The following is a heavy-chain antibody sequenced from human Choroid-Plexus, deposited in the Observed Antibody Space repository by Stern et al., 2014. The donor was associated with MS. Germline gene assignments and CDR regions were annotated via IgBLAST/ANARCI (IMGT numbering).Heavy chain of an antibody. Sequence: VPLVESGGGVAQPGRPLILSCAASGFTFSNFGMHWVRQAPGKGLEWVALISYDGSDKYYADSVKGRFTSFRDKSKNTLYMHMNSLRAEDTAVYYCAKDRQWSTYFFDYWGQGALVTVSS. V-gene: IGHV3-30*18. J-gene: IGHJ4*02. CDR3: AKDRQWSTYFFDY. D-gene: IGHD2-15*01. CDR1: GFTFSNFG. CDR2: ISYDGSDK.